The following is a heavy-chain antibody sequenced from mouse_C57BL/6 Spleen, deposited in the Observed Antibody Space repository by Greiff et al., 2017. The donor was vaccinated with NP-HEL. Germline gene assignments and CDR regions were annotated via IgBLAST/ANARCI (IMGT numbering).Heavy chain of an antibody. CDR2: INPSTGGT. Sequence: VHVKQSGPELVKPGASVKISCKASGYSFTGYYMNWVKQSPEKSLEWIGEINPSTGGTTYNQKFKAKATLTVDKSSSTAYMQLKSLTSEDSAVYYCARQDYYGSSLGFAYWGQGTLVTVSA. CDR3: ARQDYYGSSLGFAY. J-gene: IGHJ3*01. V-gene: IGHV1-42*01. CDR1: GYSFTGYY. D-gene: IGHD1-1*01.